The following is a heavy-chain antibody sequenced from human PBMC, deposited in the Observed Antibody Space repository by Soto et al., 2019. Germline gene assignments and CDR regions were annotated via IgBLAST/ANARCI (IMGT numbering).Heavy chain of an antibody. Sequence: QVQLVQSGAEVKKPGSSVKVSCKASGGTFSSYAISWVRQAPGQGLKWMGGIIPIFGTANYAQKFQGRVTITADESTSTTYMELSSLRSEDTAVYYCARDNYYDSSGYYSGAFDYWGQGTLVTVSS. J-gene: IGHJ4*02. V-gene: IGHV1-69*01. CDR3: ARDNYYDSSGYYSGAFDY. D-gene: IGHD3-22*01. CDR1: GGTFSSYA. CDR2: IIPIFGTA.